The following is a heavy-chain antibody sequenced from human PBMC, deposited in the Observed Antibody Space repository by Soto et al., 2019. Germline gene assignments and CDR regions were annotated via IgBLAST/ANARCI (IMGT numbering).Heavy chain of an antibody. J-gene: IGHJ4*02. CDR2: ISYDGSNK. CDR3: AKAVRHTYYFDY. V-gene: IGHV3-30*18. Sequence: QVQLVESGGGVVQPGRSLRLSCAASGFTFSSYGMHWVRQVPGKGLECVAVISYDGSNKYYADSVKGRFTISSDNFENTLYLQMNSLRAEDTAVYSCAKAVRHTYYFDYWGQGTLVTVSS. CDR1: GFTFSSYG. D-gene: IGHD3-10*02.